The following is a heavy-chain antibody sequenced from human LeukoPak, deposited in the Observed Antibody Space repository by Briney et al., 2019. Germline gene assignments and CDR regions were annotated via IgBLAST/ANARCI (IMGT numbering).Heavy chain of an antibody. CDR1: GYTFTSYD. J-gene: IGHJ4*02. Sequence: ASVKVSCKASGYTFTSYDINWVRQATGQGLEWMGWMNPNSGNTGYAQKFQGRVTITRNTSISTAYMELSSLRSEDTAVYYCASSDILTGYSSRLFDYWGQGTLVTVSS. V-gene: IGHV1-8*03. CDR2: MNPNSGNT. D-gene: IGHD3-9*01. CDR3: ASSDILTGYSSRLFDY.